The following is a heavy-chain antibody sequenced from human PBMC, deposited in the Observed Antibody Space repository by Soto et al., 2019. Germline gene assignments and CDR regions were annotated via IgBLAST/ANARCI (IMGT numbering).Heavy chain of an antibody. CDR2: IYYTGST. D-gene: IGHD6-13*01. Sequence: SETLSLTCIVSGDSISSGSYYWGWIRQPPGKGLEWIGSIYYTGSTNYNPSLKSRVTISADTSNNHFSLMLSSVTAADTAVYYCAIFIIAAAYYCTDVWGKGTMVTVSS. V-gene: IGHV4-39*02. CDR1: GDSISSGSYY. J-gene: IGHJ6*04. CDR3: AIFIIAAAYYCTDV.